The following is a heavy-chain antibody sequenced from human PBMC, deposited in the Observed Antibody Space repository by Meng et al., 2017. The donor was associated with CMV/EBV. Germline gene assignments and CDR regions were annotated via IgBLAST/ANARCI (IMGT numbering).Heavy chain of an antibody. D-gene: IGHD3-10*01. V-gene: IGHV4-34*01. Sequence: SDTLSLTCAVYGGSFSGYYWSWIRQPLGKGLEWIGEINHSGSTNYNPSLKSRVTISVDTSKNQFSLKLSSVTAADTAVYYCAREYGSGSYYNWFDPWGQGTLVTVSS. J-gene: IGHJ5*02. CDR3: AREYGSGSYYNWFDP. CDR2: INHSGST. CDR1: GGSFSGYY.